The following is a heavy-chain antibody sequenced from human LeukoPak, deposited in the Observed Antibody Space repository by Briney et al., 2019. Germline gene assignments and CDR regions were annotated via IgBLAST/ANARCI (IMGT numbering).Heavy chain of an antibody. CDR1: GASIRTYF. J-gene: IGHJ4*02. Sequence: PSETLSLTCTVSGASIRTYFWSWFRQPAGKGLEWIGRVHSNGDTYYNPSLESRVTVSMDTSKNQFALNLTSLTAADTAVYYCAKDIGLAHWGQGTLVTVSS. CDR3: AKDIGLAH. D-gene: IGHD3-16*02. CDR2: VHSNGDT. V-gene: IGHV4-4*07.